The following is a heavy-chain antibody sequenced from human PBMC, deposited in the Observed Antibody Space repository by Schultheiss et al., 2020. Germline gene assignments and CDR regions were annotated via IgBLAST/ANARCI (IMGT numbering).Heavy chain of an antibody. Sequence: GESLKISCAASGFTFSDYYMSWIRQAPGKGLEWVSYISSSGSTIYYADSVKGRFTISRDNAKNSLYLQMNSLRAEDTAVYYCARLPGPYSSSWYQDYYYYYGMDVWGQGTTVTVSS. J-gene: IGHJ6*02. V-gene: IGHV3-11*01. CDR3: ARLPGPYSSSWYQDYYYYYGMDV. CDR2: ISSSGSTI. CDR1: GFTFSDYY. D-gene: IGHD6-13*01.